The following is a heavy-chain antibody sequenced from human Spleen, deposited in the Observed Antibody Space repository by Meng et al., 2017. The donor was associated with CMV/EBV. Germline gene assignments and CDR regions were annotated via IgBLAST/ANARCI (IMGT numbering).Heavy chain of an antibody. Sequence: CKASGYTFTSYDINWVRQATGQGLEWMGWMNPTSGNTGYAQKFQGRVTMTRNISISTAYMELSSLRSEDTAMYYCARGEHIAARRVDPWGQGTLVTVSS. D-gene: IGHD6-6*01. J-gene: IGHJ5*02. CDR2: MNPTSGNT. V-gene: IGHV1-8*01. CDR1: GYTFTSYD. CDR3: ARGEHIAARRVDP.